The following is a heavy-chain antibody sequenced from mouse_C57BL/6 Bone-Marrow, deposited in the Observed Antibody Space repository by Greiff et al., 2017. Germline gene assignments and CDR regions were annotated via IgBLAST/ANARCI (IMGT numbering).Heavy chain of an antibody. Sequence: VQLQESGAELARPGASVKLSCTASGYTFTNYGISWVKQRTGQGLEWIGEIYPRSGNTYYNEKFKGKATLTADKSSSTAYMELRSLTSADSAVYFCARLWFRNYFDYWGQGTTLTVSS. D-gene: IGHD2-2*01. CDR2: IYPRSGNT. J-gene: IGHJ2*01. CDR1: GYTFTNYG. V-gene: IGHV1-81*01. CDR3: ARLWFRNYFDY.